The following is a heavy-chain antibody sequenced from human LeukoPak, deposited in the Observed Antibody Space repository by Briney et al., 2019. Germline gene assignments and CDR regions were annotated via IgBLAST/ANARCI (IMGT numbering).Heavy chain of an antibody. Sequence: GGSLRLSCAASGFTFSSYSMSWVRQAPGKGLERVANIKQDGSEKYFVDSVKGRFTISRDNAKNSLYLQMNSLRAEDTAVYYCARGTVGGSYFDYWGQGTLVTVSS. D-gene: IGHD1-26*01. J-gene: IGHJ4*02. CDR3: ARGTVGGSYFDY. CDR1: GFTFSSYS. V-gene: IGHV3-7*03. CDR2: IKQDGSEK.